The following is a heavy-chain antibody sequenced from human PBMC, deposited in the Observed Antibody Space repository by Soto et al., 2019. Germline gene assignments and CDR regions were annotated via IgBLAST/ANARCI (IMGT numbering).Heavy chain of an antibody. CDR2: IYYSGIT. CDR3: ARGGGVYYFDY. Sequence: QVQLQESGPGLVKPSETLSLTCTVSGGSISSYYWSWIRQPPGKGLEWIGYIYYSGITDYNPSLKSRVTISVDMSKSQFSLKLSSVTAADTAVYYCARGGGVYYFDYWGQGTLVTLSS. J-gene: IGHJ4*02. D-gene: IGHD2-8*02. V-gene: IGHV4-59*01. CDR1: GGSISSYY.